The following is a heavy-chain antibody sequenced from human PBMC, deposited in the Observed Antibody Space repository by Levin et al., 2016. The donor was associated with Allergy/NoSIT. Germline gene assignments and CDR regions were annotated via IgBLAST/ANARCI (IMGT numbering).Heavy chain of an antibody. CDR2: IYSGGST. Sequence: GESLKISCAASGFTVSSNYMSWVRQAPGKGLEWVSVIYSGGSTYYADSVKGRFTISRDNSKNTLYLQMNSLRAEDTAVYYCARDLGGYDMGPFGYWGQGTLVTVSS. CDR1: GFTVSSNY. CDR3: ARDLGGYDMGPFGY. D-gene: IGHD5-12*01. V-gene: IGHV3-53*01. J-gene: IGHJ4*02.